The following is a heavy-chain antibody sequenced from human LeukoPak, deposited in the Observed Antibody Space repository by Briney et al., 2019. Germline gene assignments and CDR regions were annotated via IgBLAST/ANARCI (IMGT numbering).Heavy chain of an antibody. D-gene: IGHD4-11*01. Sequence: SVKVSCKASGFTFSNSAIQWVRQARGQRLEWIGWIIVGSGRTHYAQNLQERLTITRDMSTNTAYMELSSLRSEDTAVYYCAREVPTSDYSNFEHYYYYMDVWGKGTTVTVSS. V-gene: IGHV1-58*02. CDR2: IIVGSGRT. CDR3: AREVPTSDYSNFEHYYYYMDV. CDR1: GFTFSNSA. J-gene: IGHJ6*03.